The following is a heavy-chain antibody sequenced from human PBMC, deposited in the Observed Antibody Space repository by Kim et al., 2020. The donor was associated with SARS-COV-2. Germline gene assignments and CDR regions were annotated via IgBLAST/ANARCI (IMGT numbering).Heavy chain of an antibody. V-gene: IGHV3-23*01. CDR2: ITGSCDIT. Sequence: GGSLRLSCAASRFTFNNYAISWARLAPGKGLEWVSVITGSCDITYYADSVKGRFSISRDNSKNTLYLQMNSLRAEDTAVYYCAKCYDSSGRYFDFWGQGTLVTVSS. D-gene: IGHD3-22*01. CDR3: AKCYDSSGRYFDF. J-gene: IGHJ4*02. CDR1: RFTFNNYA.